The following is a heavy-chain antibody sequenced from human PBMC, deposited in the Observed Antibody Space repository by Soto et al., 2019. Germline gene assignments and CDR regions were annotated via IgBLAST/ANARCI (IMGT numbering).Heavy chain of an antibody. J-gene: IGHJ6*02. CDR3: ARHYICRGGDCYYYGMDV. CDR1: GYSFTEYW. CDR2: IDPSDSDI. Sequence: PXECLKISWEGSGYSFTEYWISWVRQIPGKGLEWMGRIDPSDSDINYSPSFQGHVTISADKSINTAYLQWSSLRASDTAIYYCARHYICRGGDCYYYGMDVWGQGTTVTVSS. D-gene: IGHD3-16*01. V-gene: IGHV5-10-1*01.